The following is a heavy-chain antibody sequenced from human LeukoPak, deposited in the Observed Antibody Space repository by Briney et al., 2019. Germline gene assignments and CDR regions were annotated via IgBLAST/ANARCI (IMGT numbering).Heavy chain of an antibody. Sequence: GGSLRLSCAASGFTFSGSAMHWVRQAPGKGLEWVANIKQDGSEKYYVDSVKGRFTISRDNAKNSLYLQMNSLRAEDTAVYYCASDFWSGSDAFDIWGQGTMVTVSS. D-gene: IGHD3-3*01. CDR2: IKQDGSEK. CDR1: GFTFSGSA. CDR3: ASDFWSGSDAFDI. J-gene: IGHJ3*02. V-gene: IGHV3-7*01.